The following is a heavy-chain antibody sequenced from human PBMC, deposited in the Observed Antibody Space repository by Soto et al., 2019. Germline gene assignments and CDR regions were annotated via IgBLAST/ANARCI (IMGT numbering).Heavy chain of an antibody. CDR3: ARQGSNGAYVYYPMDV. V-gene: IGHV5-51*01. CDR2: IYPGDSDT. D-gene: IGHD3-16*01. J-gene: IGHJ6*02. CDR1: QYRFNSYW. Sequence: VESLKISCKGSQYRFNSYWICCVLQMPVKVLEWIGMIYPGDSDTTYSPSFEGQVTMSVGKSISTAYLEWNSLKASDSATYYCARQGSNGAYVYYPMDVWGQGTTVTVSS.